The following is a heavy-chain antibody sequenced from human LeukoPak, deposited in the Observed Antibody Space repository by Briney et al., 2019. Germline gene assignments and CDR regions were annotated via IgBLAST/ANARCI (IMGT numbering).Heavy chain of an antibody. CDR1: GYSISTGYY. D-gene: IGHD2/OR15-2a*01. CDR2: FYHGGST. Sequence: SETLSLTCTVSGYSISTGYYWDWIRQPPGKGLEWIGTFYHGGSTNYNPSLKSRVTISRDTSKNQFSLKLSSVTAADTAVYYCARGRASFDWGQGTLVTVSS. J-gene: IGHJ4*02. CDR3: ARGRASFD. V-gene: IGHV4-38-2*02.